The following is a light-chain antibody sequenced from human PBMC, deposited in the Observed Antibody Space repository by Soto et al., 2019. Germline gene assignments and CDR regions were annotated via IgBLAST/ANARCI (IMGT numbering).Light chain of an antibody. CDR2: DTS. CDR1: QSVSNK. V-gene: IGKV3-15*01. Sequence: EIVMTQSPATLSVSPGERATLSCRASQSVSNKLAWYHHKPGQAPMVLIYDTSTRAAGIPARFSGCGSGTDFTLSISSLQSEDFAVYYCQQYNTWRSITFGQGTRLESK. J-gene: IGKJ5*01. CDR3: QQYNTWRSIT.